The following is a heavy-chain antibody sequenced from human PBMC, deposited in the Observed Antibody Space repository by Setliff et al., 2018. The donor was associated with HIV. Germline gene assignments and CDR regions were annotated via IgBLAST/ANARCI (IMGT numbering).Heavy chain of an antibody. D-gene: IGHD2-2*01. CDR1: GGSISGYY. V-gene: IGHV4-59*08. CDR3: ATFVPRTSASRPVDV. CDR2: IYYSGSA. Sequence: PSETLSLTCSVSGGSISGYYWSWIRQPPGKGLECIGYIYYSGSANYNPSLKGRVTISVDTSKNQFSLKLTSATAADTAVYFCATFVPRTSASRPVDVWGKGTTVTVSS. J-gene: IGHJ6*04.